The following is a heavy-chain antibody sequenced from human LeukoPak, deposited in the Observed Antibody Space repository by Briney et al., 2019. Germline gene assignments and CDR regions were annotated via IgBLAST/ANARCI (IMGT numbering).Heavy chain of an antibody. CDR1: GGSFSSYY. Sequence: SETLSLTCAVYGGSFSSYYWGWIRQPPGKGLEWIGSIYFSGTTYDNPSLKSRLTISVDTSKNQFSLKMSSVTAADTAVYYCARVRRDVVLVPAARGLDYWGQGTLVTVSS. CDR3: ARVRRDVVLVPAARGLDY. V-gene: IGHV4-39*07. D-gene: IGHD2-2*01. CDR2: IYFSGTT. J-gene: IGHJ4*02.